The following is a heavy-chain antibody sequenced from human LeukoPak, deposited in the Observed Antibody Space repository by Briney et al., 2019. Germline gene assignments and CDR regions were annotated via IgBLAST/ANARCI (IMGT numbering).Heavy chain of an antibody. CDR2: IYYSGST. CDR1: GGSISSSSYY. D-gene: IGHD3-3*01. Sequence: SETLSLTCTVSGGSISSSSYYWGWSRQPPGKGLEWIGSIYYSGSTYYNPSLKSRVTISVDTSKNQFSLKLSSVTAADTAVYYCARIPITIFEVVSYRNWFDPWGQGTLVTVSS. CDR3: ARIPITIFEVVSYRNWFDP. V-gene: IGHV4-39*01. J-gene: IGHJ5*02.